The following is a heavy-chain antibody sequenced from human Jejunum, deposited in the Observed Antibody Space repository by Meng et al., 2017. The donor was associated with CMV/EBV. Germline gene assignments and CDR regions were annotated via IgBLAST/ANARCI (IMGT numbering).Heavy chain of an antibody. Sequence: QVQMGHSGSELQEPWASVKGSRQASGYTFTTYAMNCVRHAPGQGLEGMGWINNDTGNPTYVQGFTGRFVFSLGTSVRTAYLQISGLKAEDTAVYYWARPRGTGGYCYFDYWGLGTLVTVSS. CDR2: INNDTGNP. CDR1: GYTFTTYA. D-gene: IGHD2-8*02. V-gene: IGHV7-4-1*02. J-gene: IGHJ4*02. CDR3: ARPRGTGGYCYFDY.